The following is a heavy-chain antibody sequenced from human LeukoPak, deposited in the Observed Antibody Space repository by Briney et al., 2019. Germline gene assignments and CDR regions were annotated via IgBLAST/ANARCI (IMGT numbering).Heavy chain of an antibody. CDR1: GYTFTTYG. J-gene: IGHJ4*02. CDR2: ISAYNGHT. V-gene: IGHV1-18*01. Sequence: ASVKVSCKASGYTFTTYGISWVRQAPGQGLEWMGWISAYNGHTNYAQKLQGRVTMTTDASTTTAYMELRSLRSDDTAVYYCAKGGYYDSSGYSYLDYWGQGTLVTVSS. D-gene: IGHD3-22*01. CDR3: AKGGYYDSSGYSYLDY.